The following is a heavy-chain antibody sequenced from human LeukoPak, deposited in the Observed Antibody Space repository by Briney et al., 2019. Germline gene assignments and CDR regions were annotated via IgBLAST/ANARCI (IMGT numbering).Heavy chain of an antibody. CDR2: IYGSGST. J-gene: IGHJ3*02. CDR1: GGSISSGSYY. Sequence: PSETLSLTCTVSGGSISSGSYYWNWIRQPAGKGLEWIGRIYGSGSTYYNPSLKSRVTISVDTSKNQFSLKLSSVTAADTAVYYCARGLAHTLYAFDIWGQGTMVTVSS. V-gene: IGHV4-61*10. CDR3: ARGLAHTLYAFDI.